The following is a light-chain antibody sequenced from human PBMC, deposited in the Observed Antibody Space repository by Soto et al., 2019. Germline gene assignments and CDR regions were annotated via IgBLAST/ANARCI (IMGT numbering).Light chain of an antibody. CDR3: QQYSSSPRT. CDR2: DAS. J-gene: IGKJ1*01. V-gene: IGKV3-20*01. CDR1: QSVSSNF. Sequence: ESVLMQSPGTLSLSPGERATLSCRASQSVSSNFLAWYQQKPGQAPRLLIYDASNRATGIPDRFSGSGSGTDFTLTVSRLEPVDFAVYYCQQYSSSPRTLGQGTKVDIK.